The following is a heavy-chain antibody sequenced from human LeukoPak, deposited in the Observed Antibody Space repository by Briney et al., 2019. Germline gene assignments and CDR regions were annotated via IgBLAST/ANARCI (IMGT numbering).Heavy chain of an antibody. D-gene: IGHD1-26*01. CDR3: ARDPYSGNYGAYYYYYMDV. J-gene: IGHJ6*03. CDR1: GFTFDDYG. CDR2: INWNGGST. Sequence: RPGGSLRLSCAASGFTFDDYGMSWVRQAPGKGLGWVSGINWNGGSTGYADSVKGRFTISRDNAKNSLYLQMDSLRVEDAAVYYCARDPYSGNYGAYYYYYMDVWGKGTTVTISS. V-gene: IGHV3-20*04.